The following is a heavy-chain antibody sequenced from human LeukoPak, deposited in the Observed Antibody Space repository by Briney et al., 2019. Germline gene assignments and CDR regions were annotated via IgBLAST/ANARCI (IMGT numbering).Heavy chain of an antibody. J-gene: IGHJ3*02. Sequence: PGGSLRLSCAASGFTFSTYDMHWVRQATGKGLEWVSGIGTAYDTHYPDSVKGRFTISRENAKNSSYLQMNSLTVGDTAVYYCARAGQWFSDAFDIWGQGTMVTVSS. V-gene: IGHV3-13*01. CDR2: IGTAYDT. CDR1: GFTFSTYD. CDR3: ARAGQWFSDAFDI. D-gene: IGHD3-22*01.